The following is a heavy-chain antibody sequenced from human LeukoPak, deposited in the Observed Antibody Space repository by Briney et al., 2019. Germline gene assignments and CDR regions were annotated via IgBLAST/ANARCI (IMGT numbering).Heavy chain of an antibody. J-gene: IGHJ4*02. D-gene: IGHD2-2*02. CDR3: AHRRLSRYCSSTSCYTGFDY. CDR1: GFSLSTSGVG. CDR2: IYWNDDK. Sequence: SGPTLVNPTQTLTLTCTFSGFSLSTSGVGVGWIRQPPGKALEWLALIYWNDDKRYSPSLESRLTITKDTSKNQVVLTMTNMDPVDTATYYCAHRRLSRYCSSTSCYTGFDYWGQGTLVTVSS. V-gene: IGHV2-5*01.